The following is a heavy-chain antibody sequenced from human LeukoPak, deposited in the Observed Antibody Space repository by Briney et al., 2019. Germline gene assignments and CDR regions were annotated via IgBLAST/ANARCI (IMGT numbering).Heavy chain of an antibody. CDR1: GGTFSSYA. Sequence: ASVKVSCKASGGTFSSYAISWVRQAPGQGLEWMGGIIPIFGTANYAQKFQGRVTITADESTSTAYMELSSLRSEDTAVYYCARESDIVVVPAAIHYYYYGMDVWGKGTTVTVSS. J-gene: IGHJ6*04. V-gene: IGHV1-69*13. CDR3: ARESDIVVVPAAIHYYYYGMDV. CDR2: IIPIFGTA. D-gene: IGHD2-2*01.